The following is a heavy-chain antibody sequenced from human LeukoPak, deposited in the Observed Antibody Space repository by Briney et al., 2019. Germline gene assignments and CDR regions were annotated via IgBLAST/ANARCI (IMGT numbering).Heavy chain of an antibody. CDR1: GFTFSSYW. CDR2: IKQDGSEK. CDR3: AKDVVVVAANVYGY. D-gene: IGHD2-15*01. J-gene: IGHJ4*02. V-gene: IGHV3-7*03. Sequence: GGSLRLSCAASGFTFSSYWMSWVRQAPGKGLEWVANIKQDGSEKYYVDSVKGRFTISRDNSKNTLYLQMNSLRAVDTAVYYCAKDVVVVAANVYGYWGQGTLVTVSS.